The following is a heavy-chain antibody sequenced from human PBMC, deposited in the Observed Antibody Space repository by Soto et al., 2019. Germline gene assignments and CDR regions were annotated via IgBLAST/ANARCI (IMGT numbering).Heavy chain of an antibody. CDR1: GFTFDDYA. J-gene: IGHJ4*02. CDR2: VSWNSGSI. D-gene: IGHD3-10*01. CDR3: AKGRDDMVRGVIDY. V-gene: IGHV3-9*01. Sequence: EVQLVESGGGLVQPGRSLRLSCAASGFTFDDYAMHWVRQAPGKGLEWVSGVSWNSGSIGYADSVKGRVTIYSDNAKNSLYLQMNSLRAEDTALYYCAKGRDDMVRGVIDYWGQGTLVTVSS.